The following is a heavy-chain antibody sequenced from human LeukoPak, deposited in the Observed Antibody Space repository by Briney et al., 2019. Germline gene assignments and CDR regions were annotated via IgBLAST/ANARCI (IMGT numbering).Heavy chain of an antibody. V-gene: IGHV1-18*01. J-gene: IGHJ5*02. CDR1: GYTFSIYG. CDR2: INAHNGNT. CDR3: VRDSDIPYDVLHS. D-gene: IGHD3-9*01. Sequence: GASVKVSCKASGYTFSIYGFSWVRQAPGQGLEWMGWINAHNGNTNYAQKLQGRVTMTTDTSTSTAYMELRSLRSDDTAVYYCVRDSDIPYDVLHSWGQGTLVTVSS.